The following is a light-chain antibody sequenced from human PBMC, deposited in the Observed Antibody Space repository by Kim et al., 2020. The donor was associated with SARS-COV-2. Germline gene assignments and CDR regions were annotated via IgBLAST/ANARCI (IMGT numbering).Light chain of an antibody. CDR1: SSDVGAYTY. V-gene: IGLV2-14*03. J-gene: IGLJ3*02. Sequence: QSALTQPASVSGSPGQSITFSCTGTSSDVGAYTYVSWYQQHTNKAPKLMIYDVTKRPSGVSNRFSGSKSGNTASLTISGLQAEDEADYYCASYTTRSTWVFGGGTQLTVL. CDR3: ASYTTRSTWV. CDR2: DVT.